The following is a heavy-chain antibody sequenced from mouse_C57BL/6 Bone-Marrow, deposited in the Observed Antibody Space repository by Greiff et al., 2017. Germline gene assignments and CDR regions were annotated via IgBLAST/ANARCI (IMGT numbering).Heavy chain of an antibody. J-gene: IGHJ2*01. V-gene: IGHV14-4*01. CDR1: GFNIKDDY. CDR2: IDPENGDT. Sequence: EVQLQQSGAELVRPGASVKLSCTASGFNIKDDYMHWVKQRPEQGLEWIGWIDPENGDTEYASKFQGKATITADTSSNTAYLQLSSLTSEDTAVYYCTSHYDGLDYWGQGTTLTVSS. D-gene: IGHD1-1*01. CDR3: TSHYDGLDY.